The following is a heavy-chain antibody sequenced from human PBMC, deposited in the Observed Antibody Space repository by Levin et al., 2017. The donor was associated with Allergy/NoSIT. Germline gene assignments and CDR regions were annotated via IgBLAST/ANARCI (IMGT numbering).Heavy chain of an antibody. Sequence: GESLKISCAASGFIFSSNWMSWVRQAPGKGLEWVANIKQGGSEKHYVDSVKGRFTISRDDAKNSLYLQMNSLRAEDTAVYYCAREGGGRAGFDYWGQGSLVTVSS. CDR1: GFIFSSNW. CDR2: IKQGGSEK. J-gene: IGHJ4*02. CDR3: AREGGGRAGFDY. V-gene: IGHV3-7*01. D-gene: IGHD6-19*01.